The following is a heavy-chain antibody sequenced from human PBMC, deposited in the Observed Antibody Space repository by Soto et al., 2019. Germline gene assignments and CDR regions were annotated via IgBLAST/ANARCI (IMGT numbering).Heavy chain of an antibody. V-gene: IGHV1-69*12. CDR1: GGTFSSYA. CDR3: AREIAAAGTSRYYYYGMDV. CDR2: IIPIFGTA. Sequence: QVQLVQSGAEVKKPGSSVKVSCKASGGTFSSYAISWVRQAPGQGLEWMGGIIPIFGTANYAQKFQGRVTITADDSTSTAYMELSSLRSEDTAVYYCAREIAAAGTSRYYYYGMDVWGQGTTVTVSS. D-gene: IGHD6-13*01. J-gene: IGHJ6*02.